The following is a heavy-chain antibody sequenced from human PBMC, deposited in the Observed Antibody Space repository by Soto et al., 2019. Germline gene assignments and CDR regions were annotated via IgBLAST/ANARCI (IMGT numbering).Heavy chain of an antibody. V-gene: IGHV4-59*01. J-gene: IGHJ4*02. CDR1: GGSISSYY. CDR2: IYYSGST. CDR3: ARGADPYDY. Sequence: SETLSLTCTVSGGSISSYYWIWIRQPPGKGLEWIGYIYYSGSTNYNPSLKSRVTISVDTSKNQFSLKLSSVTAADTAVYYCARGADPYDYWGQGTLVTVSS. D-gene: IGHD1-26*01.